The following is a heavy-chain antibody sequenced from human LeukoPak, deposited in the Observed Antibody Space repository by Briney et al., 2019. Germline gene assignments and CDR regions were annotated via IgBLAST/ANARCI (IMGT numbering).Heavy chain of an antibody. J-gene: IGHJ4*02. Sequence: SETLSLTCTVSGGSISSYYWSWIRQPPGKGLEWIGYIYYSGSTNYNPSLKSRVTISVDTSKNQFSLKLSSVTAADTAVYYCVASVVYATHFDYWGQGTLVTVSS. D-gene: IGHD2-8*02. CDR2: IYYSGST. CDR1: GGSISSYY. CDR3: VASVVYATHFDY. V-gene: IGHV4-59*01.